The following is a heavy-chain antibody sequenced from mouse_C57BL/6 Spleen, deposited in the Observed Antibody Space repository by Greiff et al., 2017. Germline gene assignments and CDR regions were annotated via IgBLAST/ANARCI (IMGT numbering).Heavy chain of an antibody. CDR1: GYTFTDYE. Sequence: VQLQQSGAELVRPGASVTLSCKASGYTFTDYEMHWVKQTPVHGLEWIGAIDPETGGTAYNQKFKDKAILTADKSSSTAYMELRSLTSEDSAVYYCTRFRTTHNYFDYWGQGTTLTVSS. CDR2: IDPETGGT. J-gene: IGHJ2*01. D-gene: IGHD1-1*01. V-gene: IGHV1-15*01. CDR3: TRFRTTHNYFDY.